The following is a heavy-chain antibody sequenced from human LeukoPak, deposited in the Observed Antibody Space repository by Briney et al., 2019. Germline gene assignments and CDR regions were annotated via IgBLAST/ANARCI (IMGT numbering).Heavy chain of an antibody. J-gene: IGHJ4*02. CDR3: AGTYYYDSSGYSPFGY. CDR2: IYPSGST. CDR1: GDSIGTYY. D-gene: IGHD3-22*01. V-gene: IGHV4-4*07. Sequence: SETLSLICSVSGDSIGTYYWNWIRQPTGKGLEWIGRIYPSGSTNYNPSLKSRVTMSVDTSKNQFSLHLSSVTAADTAVYYCAGTYYYDSSGYSPFGYWGQGTLVTVSS.